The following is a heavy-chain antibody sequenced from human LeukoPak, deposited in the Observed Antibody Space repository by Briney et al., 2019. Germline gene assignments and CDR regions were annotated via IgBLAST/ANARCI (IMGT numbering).Heavy chain of an antibody. J-gene: IGHJ4*02. CDR1: GFTFSRYG. CDR2: ISYDGTDK. V-gene: IGHV3-33*01. Sequence: LRLSCAATGFTFSRYGMHWVRQAPGKGLEWLAVISYDGTDKYYADSVKGRFTISRDNSKNTLYLQMNSLRAEDTAVYFCARARSGDGFNLDYWGQGTLVTVSS. CDR3: ARARSGDGFNLDY. D-gene: IGHD5-24*01.